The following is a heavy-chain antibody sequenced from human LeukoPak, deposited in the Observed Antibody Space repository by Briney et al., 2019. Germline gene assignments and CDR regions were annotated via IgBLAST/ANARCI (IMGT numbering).Heavy chain of an antibody. J-gene: IGHJ5*02. Sequence: GGSLRLSCAVSGFGVSDSFMSWVRQAPGKGLVWVSVIFAGGGAFYADSVKGRFTVFRDNSKNTLYLQMNGLRVEDTATYYCARWSYPWGRGTLVTVSS. D-gene: IGHD3-10*01. CDR2: IFAGGGA. CDR3: ARWSYP. CDR1: GFGVSDSF. V-gene: IGHV3-53*01.